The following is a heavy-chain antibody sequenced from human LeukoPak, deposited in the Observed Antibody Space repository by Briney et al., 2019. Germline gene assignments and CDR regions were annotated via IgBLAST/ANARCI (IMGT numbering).Heavy chain of an antibody. CDR1: GGSISSSSYY. J-gene: IGHJ3*02. CDR2: IYYSGST. CDR3: ARRKNVKSVLGYCSSTSCPEDAFDI. V-gene: IGHV4-39*01. Sequence: SETLSLTCTVSGGSISSSSYYWGWIRQPPGKGLEWIGSIYYSGSTYYNPSLKSRVTISVDTSKNQFALKLSSVTAADTAVYYYARRKNVKSVLGYCSSTSCPEDAFDIWGQGTMVTVSS. D-gene: IGHD2-2*01.